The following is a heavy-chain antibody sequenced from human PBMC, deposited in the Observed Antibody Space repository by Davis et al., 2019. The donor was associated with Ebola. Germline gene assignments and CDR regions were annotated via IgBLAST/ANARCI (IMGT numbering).Heavy chain of an antibody. CDR2: INPDGGRT. J-gene: IGHJ4*02. CDR1: VFTFSSYW. V-gene: IGHV3-74*01. D-gene: IGHD3-22*01. Sequence: GALKISCVASVFTFSSYWMHWVRQAPGKGLVWVSRINPDGGRTGYADSVKGRFTISRDNAKNTVYLQMNSLKAEDTAVYYCTRDFDRVREWGQGTLVTVSS. CDR3: TRDFDRVRE.